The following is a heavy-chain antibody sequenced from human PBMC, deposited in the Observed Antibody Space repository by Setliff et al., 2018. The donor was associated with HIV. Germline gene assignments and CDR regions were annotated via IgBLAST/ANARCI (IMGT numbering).Heavy chain of an antibody. Sequence: GASVKVSCKASGGTFSSYTISWVRQAPGQGLEWMGGIIPIFGTANYAQKFQGRVTMTRDTSTSTVYMELSSLRSEDTAVYYCARAGVVVAATSYYYGMDVWGQGTTVTVSS. CDR3: ARAGVVVAATSYYYGMDV. CDR1: GGTFSSYT. D-gene: IGHD2-15*01. CDR2: IIPIFGTA. V-gene: IGHV1-69*05. J-gene: IGHJ6*02.